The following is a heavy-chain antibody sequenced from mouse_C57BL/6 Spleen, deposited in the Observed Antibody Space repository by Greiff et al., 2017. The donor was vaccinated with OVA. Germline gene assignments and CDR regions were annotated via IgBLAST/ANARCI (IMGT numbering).Heavy chain of an antibody. CDR3: AGVNTAVVAGYYFDY. Sequence: VQLQQSGAELVKPGASVKLSCTASGFNITDYYMHWVKQRTEQGLEWIGRIDPEDGDTKYAPKFQGKATITADTSSNTAYLQLSSLTSEDTAVYYCAGVNTAVVAGYYFDYWGQGTTLTVSS. CDR2: IDPEDGDT. CDR1: GFNITDYY. V-gene: IGHV14-2*01. D-gene: IGHD1-1*01. J-gene: IGHJ2*01.